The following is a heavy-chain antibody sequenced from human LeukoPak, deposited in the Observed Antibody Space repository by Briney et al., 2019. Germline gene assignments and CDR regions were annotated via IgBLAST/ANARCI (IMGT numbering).Heavy chain of an antibody. D-gene: IGHD3-22*01. Sequence: GASVKVSCKVSGYTLTELSMHWVRQAPGKGLEWMGGFDPEDGETIYAQKFQGRVTMTEDTSTDTAYMELSSLRSEDTAVYYCAADPYDTAQSAFDIWGQGTMVTVSS. J-gene: IGHJ3*02. V-gene: IGHV1-24*01. CDR1: GYTLTELS. CDR2: FDPEDGET. CDR3: AADPYDTAQSAFDI.